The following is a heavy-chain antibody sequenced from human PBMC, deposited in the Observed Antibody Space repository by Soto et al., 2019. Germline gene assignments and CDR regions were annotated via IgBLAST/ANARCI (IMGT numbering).Heavy chain of an antibody. CDR2: IIPIFGRK. CDR3: AKEAGAH. Sequence: QMQLVQSGAEVKERGSSVKLSCKTSGGTFNTYALTWVRQAPGQGLEWIGGIIPIFGRKNVAQRFQGRVTIHADESLTTAYMELTSLRSDATAVYYCAKEAGAHWGQGTLVNVSS. V-gene: IGHV1-69*01. D-gene: IGHD3-10*01. CDR1: GGTFNTYA. J-gene: IGHJ1*01.